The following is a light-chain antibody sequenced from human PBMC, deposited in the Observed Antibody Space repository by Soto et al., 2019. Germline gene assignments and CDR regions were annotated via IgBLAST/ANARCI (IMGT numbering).Light chain of an antibody. V-gene: IGKV3-15*01. CDR1: QSVSSN. Sequence: EIVMTQSPATLSVSPGERATLSCRASQSVSSNLAWYQQKPGQAPRLLIYGASTRATGIPDRFSGSGFGTEFTLTITSLQSEDFAVYYCQQYGWLPRTFGGGTKVDNK. CDR2: GAS. CDR3: QQYGWLPRT. J-gene: IGKJ4*01.